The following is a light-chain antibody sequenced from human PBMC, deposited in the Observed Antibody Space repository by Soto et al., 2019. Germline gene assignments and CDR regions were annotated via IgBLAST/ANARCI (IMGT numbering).Light chain of an antibody. V-gene: IGKV3-11*01. CDR2: DAS. CDR3: QQRSTSIT. J-gene: IGKJ5*01. Sequence: IVLTQSPATLSLWPGETAILSCRASPTVSSYLSWYQHKPGQAPRLLIYDASKRAPGIPARFSGSGSGTDFTLTISILEPEDFAVYYCQQRSTSITFGQGTRLEIE. CDR1: PTVSSY.